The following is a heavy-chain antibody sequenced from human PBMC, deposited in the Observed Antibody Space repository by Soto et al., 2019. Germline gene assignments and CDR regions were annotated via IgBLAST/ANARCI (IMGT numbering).Heavy chain of an antibody. CDR2: IGGGGTNT. CDR3: AKVDYGDSFDY. D-gene: IGHD4-17*01. V-gene: IGHV3-NL1*01. J-gene: IGHJ4*02. Sequence: PGGSLRLSCAASGFTFSSYGMHWFRQVPGKGLEWVSLIGGGGTNTYYADSVKGRFTISRDNSKNTLYLQMNSLRAEDTAVYYSAKVDYGDSFDYWGQGT. CDR1: GFTFSSYG.